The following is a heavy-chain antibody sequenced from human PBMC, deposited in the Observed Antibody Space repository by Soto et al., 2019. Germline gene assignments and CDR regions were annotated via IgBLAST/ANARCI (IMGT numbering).Heavy chain of an antibody. CDR2: ISWNSGSI. Sequence: VQLVESGGGLVQPGRSLRLSCAASGFTFDDYAMHWVRQAPGKGLEWVSGISWNSGSIGYADSVKGRFTISRDNAKNSLYLQMNSLRAEDTALYYCAKAPAQTVDYGDYGFDYWGQGTLVTVSS. J-gene: IGHJ4*02. CDR3: AKAPAQTVDYGDYGFDY. V-gene: IGHV3-9*01. CDR1: GFTFDDYA. D-gene: IGHD4-17*01.